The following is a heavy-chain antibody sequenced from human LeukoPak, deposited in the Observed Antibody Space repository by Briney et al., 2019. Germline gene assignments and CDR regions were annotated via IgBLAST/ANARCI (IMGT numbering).Heavy chain of an antibody. CDR2: IYSGGST. J-gene: IGHJ6*03. D-gene: IGHD3-22*01. Sequence: GGSLRLSCAASGFTVSSNYMSWVRQAPGKGLEWVSVIYSGGSTYYADSVKGRFTISRDNSKNTLYLQMNSLRAEDTAVYYCARRNYDNYYYMDVWGKGTTVTVSS. V-gene: IGHV3-53*01. CDR3: ARRNYDNYYYMDV. CDR1: GFTVSSNY.